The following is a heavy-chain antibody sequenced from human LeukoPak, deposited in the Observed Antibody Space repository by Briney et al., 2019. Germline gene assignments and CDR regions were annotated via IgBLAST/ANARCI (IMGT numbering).Heavy chain of an antibody. CDR2: IYYSGST. J-gene: IGHJ5*02. D-gene: IGHD6-13*01. V-gene: IGHV4-31*03. CDR3: ARGLEIAAAGNWFDP. Sequence: TSETLSLTGTVSGGSISSGGYYWSWIRQHPGKGLEWIGYIYYSGSTHYNPSLKSRVTISVDTSKNQFSLKLSSVTAADTAVYYCARGLEIAAAGNWFDPWGQGTLVTVSS. CDR1: GGSISSGGYY.